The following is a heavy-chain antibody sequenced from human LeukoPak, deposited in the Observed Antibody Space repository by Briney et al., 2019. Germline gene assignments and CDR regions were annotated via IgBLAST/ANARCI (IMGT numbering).Heavy chain of an antibody. J-gene: IGHJ6*03. CDR3: ARDRAVALPTYYYYMDV. V-gene: IGHV3-30*04. Sequence: GGSLRLSCAASGFTFTTYVIHWVRQAPGKGLEWVAVISQTGRIETYADSVQGRFTVSSDNSNNMAYLQMNSLKTEDTAVYYCARDRAVALPTYYYYMDVWGKGTTVTVSS. D-gene: IGHD2-15*01. CDR2: ISQTGRIE. CDR1: GFTFTTYV.